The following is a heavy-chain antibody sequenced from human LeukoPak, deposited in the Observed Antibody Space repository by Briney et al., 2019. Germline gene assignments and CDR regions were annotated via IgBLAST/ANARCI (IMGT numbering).Heavy chain of an antibody. CDR3: TSQYFDY. CDR1: EFTFSNAW. V-gene: IGHV3-15*01. CDR2: IKSKTDGGTT. J-gene: IGHJ4*02. Sequence: GVSLRLSCAASEFTFSNAWMNWVRQGPGKGMEWVGRIKSKTDGGTTDYATPVEGRFIISRDDSKNTVYLQMNSLKTDDTAVYYCTSQYFDYWGQGTLVAVSS.